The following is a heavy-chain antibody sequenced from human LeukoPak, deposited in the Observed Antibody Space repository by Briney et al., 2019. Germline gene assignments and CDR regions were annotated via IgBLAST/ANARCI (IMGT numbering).Heavy chain of an antibody. CDR2: ISAYNGNT. V-gene: IGHV1-18*01. CDR3: ARDMISGLLWFGESSSYMDV. CDR1: GYTFTSYG. Sequence: ASVKVSCKASGYTFTSYGISWVRQAPGQGLEWMGWISAYNGNTNYAQKLQGRVTMTTDTSTSTAYMELRSLRSGDTAVYYCARDMISGLLWFGESSSYMDVWGKGTTVTVSS. D-gene: IGHD3-10*01. J-gene: IGHJ6*03.